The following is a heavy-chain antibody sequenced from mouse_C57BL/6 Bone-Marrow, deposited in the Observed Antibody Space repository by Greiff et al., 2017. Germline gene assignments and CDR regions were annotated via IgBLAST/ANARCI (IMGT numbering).Heavy chain of an antibody. D-gene: IGHD4-1*02. Sequence: QVQLQQSGAELVRPGASVTLSCKASGYTFTDYEMHWVKQTPVHGLEWIGAIDPETGGTAYNQKFKGKAILTADKSSSTAYMELRSLTSEDSAVYYCASTNWDYAMDDWGQGTSVTVSS. J-gene: IGHJ4*01. CDR1: GYTFTDYE. CDR2: IDPETGGT. CDR3: ASTNWDYAMDD. V-gene: IGHV1-15*01.